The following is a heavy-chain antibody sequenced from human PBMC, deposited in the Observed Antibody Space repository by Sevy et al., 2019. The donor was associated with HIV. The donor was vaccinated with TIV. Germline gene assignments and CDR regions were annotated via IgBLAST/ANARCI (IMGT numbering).Heavy chain of an antibody. Sequence: SETLSLTCTVSGDSVRSHSWCWIRQPPGKGLEWIGNINIYESKDTKYNPSFNSRVTISVDTSKNHVSLKLRSVTAADTAVYYCAREEVSGMDVWGQGTTVTVSS. J-gene: IGHJ6*02. CDR3: AREEVSGMDV. CDR2: INIYESKDT. CDR1: GDSVRSHS. V-gene: IGHV4-59*02.